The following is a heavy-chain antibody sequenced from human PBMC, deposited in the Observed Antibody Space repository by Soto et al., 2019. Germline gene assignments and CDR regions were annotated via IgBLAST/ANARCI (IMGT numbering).Heavy chain of an antibody. CDR1: GGTFSSYA. V-gene: IGHV1-69*13. Sequence: SVKVSCKASGGTFSSYAISWVRQAPGQGLEWMGGIIPIFGTANYAQKFQGRVTITADESTSTAYMELSSLRSEDTAVYYCARGLDYEDAFDIWGQGTMVTVSS. CDR3: ARGLDYEDAFDI. J-gene: IGHJ3*02. CDR2: IIPIFGTA. D-gene: IGHD4-17*01.